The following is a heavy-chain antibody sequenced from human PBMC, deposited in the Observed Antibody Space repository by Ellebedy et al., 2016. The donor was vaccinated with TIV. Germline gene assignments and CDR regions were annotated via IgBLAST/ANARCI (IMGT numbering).Heavy chain of an antibody. V-gene: IGHV3-48*02. J-gene: IGHJ4*02. CDR3: ARVKLERYFDY. D-gene: IGHD1-1*01. Sequence: GESLKISCAASGFTFTPSSMNWVRQVPGKGLEWVSYISSSSGTKNYADSVKGRFTISRDNAKNSVYLQMNSLRDEDTAVYYCARVKLERYFDYWGQGVLVTVSS. CDR1: GFTFTPSS. CDR2: ISSSSGTK.